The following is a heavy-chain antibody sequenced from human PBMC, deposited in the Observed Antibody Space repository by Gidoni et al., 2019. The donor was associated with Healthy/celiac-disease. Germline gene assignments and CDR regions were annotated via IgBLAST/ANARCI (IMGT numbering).Heavy chain of an antibody. D-gene: IGHD6-19*01. Sequence: DSVKGRFTISRDNSKNTLYLQMNRLRAEDTAVYYCAKDRPFGAVAGTGRDAFDFWGQGTMVTVSS. V-gene: IGHV3-30*02. J-gene: IGHJ3*01. CDR3: AKDRPFGAVAGTGRDAFDF.